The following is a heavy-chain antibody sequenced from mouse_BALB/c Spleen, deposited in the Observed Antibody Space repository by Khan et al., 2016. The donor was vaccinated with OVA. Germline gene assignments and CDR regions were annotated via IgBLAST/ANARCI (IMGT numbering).Heavy chain of an antibody. CDR1: GYTFTSYW. CDR3: ARGDFGNYEFVY. CDR2: IFPGTGTT. D-gene: IGHD2-1*01. V-gene: IGHV1S132*01. Sequence: QVRLQQSGAELVKPGASVKLSCKTSGYTFTSYWIQWVKQRPGQGLGWIGQIFPGTGTTYYNENFKGKATLPVDTSSSTAYMQVSSLTSEDSAVYFCARGDFGNYEFVYWGQGTLVTVSP. J-gene: IGHJ3*01.